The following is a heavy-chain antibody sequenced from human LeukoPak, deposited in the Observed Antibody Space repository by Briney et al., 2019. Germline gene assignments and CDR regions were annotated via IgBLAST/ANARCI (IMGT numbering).Heavy chain of an antibody. CDR2: IYYSGST. Sequence: PSETLSPTCTVSGGSISSGDYYWSWIRQPPGKGLEWIGYIYYSGSTYYNPSLKSRVTISVDTSKNQFSLKPSSVTAADTAVYYCAREGFHYDILTGYYRVRAFDIWGQGTMVTVSS. J-gene: IGHJ3*02. D-gene: IGHD3-9*01. V-gene: IGHV4-30-4*01. CDR3: AREGFHYDILTGYYRVRAFDI. CDR1: GGSISSGDYY.